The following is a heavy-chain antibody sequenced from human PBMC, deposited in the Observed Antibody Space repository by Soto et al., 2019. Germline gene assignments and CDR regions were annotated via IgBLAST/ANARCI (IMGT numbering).Heavy chain of an antibody. CDR1: GGSISSYY. D-gene: IGHD6-6*01. V-gene: IGHV4-59*01. CDR2: IYYSGST. Sequence: SETLSLTCTVSGGSISSYYWSWIRQPPGKGLEWTGYIYYSGSTNYNPSLKSRVTISVDTSKNQFSLKLSSVTAADTAVYYCAREYIAARSELYYFDYWGQGTLVTVSS. CDR3: AREYIAARSELYYFDY. J-gene: IGHJ4*02.